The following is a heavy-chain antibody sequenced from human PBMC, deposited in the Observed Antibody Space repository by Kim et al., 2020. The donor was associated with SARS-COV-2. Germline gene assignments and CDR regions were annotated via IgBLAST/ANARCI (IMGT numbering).Heavy chain of an antibody. J-gene: IGHJ4*02. CDR2: IIPIFGTA. V-gene: IGHV1-69*13. CDR1: GGTFSSYA. Sequence: SVKVSCKASGGTFSSYAISWVRQAPGQGLEWMGGIIPIFGTANYAQKFQGRVTITADESTSTAYMELSSLRSEDTAVYYCATPTRNDYYDSSGWYYWGQGTLVTVSS. CDR3: ATPTRNDYYDSSGWYY. D-gene: IGHD3-22*01.